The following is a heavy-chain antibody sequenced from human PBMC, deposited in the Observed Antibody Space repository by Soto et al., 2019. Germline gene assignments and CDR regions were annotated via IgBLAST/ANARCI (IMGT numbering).Heavy chain of an antibody. D-gene: IGHD2-15*01. CDR1: GGSISSGGYY. V-gene: IGHV4-61*08. CDR2: FYYSGTT. J-gene: IGHJ5*02. CDR3: ARGVGYCSGDSCAFWFDP. Sequence: PSETLSLTCTVSGGSISSGGYYWSWIRQPPGRGLEWIGYFYYSGTTNYNPFLKSRVTISVDTSKNHFSLNLSSVTAADTALYYCARGVGYCSGDSCAFWFDPWGQGTLVTVPS.